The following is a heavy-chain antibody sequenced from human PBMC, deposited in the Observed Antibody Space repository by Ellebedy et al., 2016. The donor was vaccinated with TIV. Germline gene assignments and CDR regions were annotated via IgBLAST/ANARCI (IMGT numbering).Heavy chain of an antibody. CDR2: IYYSGST. CDR1: GGSISSYY. Sequence: SETLSLTCTVSGGSISSYYWSWIRQPPGKGLEWIGYIYYSGSTYYNPSLKSRVTISVDTSKNQFSLKLSSVTAADTAVYYCARQSYYDFWSGYYRGDNDAFDIWGQGTMVTVSS. CDR3: ARQSYYDFWSGYYRGDNDAFDI. V-gene: IGHV4-59*08. D-gene: IGHD3-3*01. J-gene: IGHJ3*02.